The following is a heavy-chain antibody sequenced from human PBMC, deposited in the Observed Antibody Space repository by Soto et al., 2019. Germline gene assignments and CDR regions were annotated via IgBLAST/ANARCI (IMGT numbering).Heavy chain of an antibody. J-gene: IGHJ3*02. CDR3: ARLPGVRGVFDGFNI. CDR1: GYSFTSYW. D-gene: IGHD3-10*01. Sequence: GESLKISCKGSGYSFTSYWISWVRQMPGKGLDWMGVIYPGDSDTRYSPSFHGQVTISADKSISTAYLQWSSLKASDTAMYFCARLPGVRGVFDGFNIWGQGTMVTVSS. CDR2: IYPGDSDT. V-gene: IGHV5-51*01.